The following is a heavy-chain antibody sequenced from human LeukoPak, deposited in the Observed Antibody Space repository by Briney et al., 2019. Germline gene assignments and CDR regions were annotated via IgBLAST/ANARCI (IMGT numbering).Heavy chain of an antibody. V-gene: IGHV3-33*08. J-gene: IGHJ3*02. CDR2: IWYDGSNK. CDR3: ARGAGPDAFGI. D-gene: IGHD6-13*01. CDR1: GFTFSSYG. Sequence: PGGSLRLSCAASGFTFSSYGMHWVRQAPGKGLEWVAVIWYDGSNKYYADSVKGRFTISRDNSKNTLYLQMNSLRAEDTAVYYCARGAGPDAFGIWGQGTMVTVSS.